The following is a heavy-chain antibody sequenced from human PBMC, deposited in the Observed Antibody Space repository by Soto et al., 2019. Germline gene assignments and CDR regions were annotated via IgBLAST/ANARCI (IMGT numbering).Heavy chain of an antibody. J-gene: IGHJ6*02. V-gene: IGHV3-66*01. Sequence: PGGSLRLSCAASGFTVSSNYMSWVGQAPGKGLEWVSVIYSGGSTYYADSVKGRFTISRDNSKNTLYLQMNSLRAEDTAVYYCLLIRFLEYFNPMDFWGQGTTVTVSS. CDR3: LLIRFLEYFNPMDF. CDR2: IYSGGST. CDR1: GFTVSSNY. D-gene: IGHD3-3*01.